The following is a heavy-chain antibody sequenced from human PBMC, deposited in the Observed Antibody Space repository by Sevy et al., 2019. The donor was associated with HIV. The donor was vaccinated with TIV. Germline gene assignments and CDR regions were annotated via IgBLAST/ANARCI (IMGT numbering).Heavy chain of an antibody. CDR1: GYSFSTNW. CDR3: ARQGYNYIWGTYDSPDY. V-gene: IGHV5-51*01. J-gene: IGHJ4*02. CDR2: IYPGDSDT. D-gene: IGHD3-16*01. Sequence: GESLKISCKGSGYSFSTNWIGWVRQMPGKGLEWVGIIYPGDSDTRHSPAFQGQVTIPADTSISTAYLQWSSLKASDTAVYYCARQGYNYIWGTYDSPDYWGQGTLVTVSS.